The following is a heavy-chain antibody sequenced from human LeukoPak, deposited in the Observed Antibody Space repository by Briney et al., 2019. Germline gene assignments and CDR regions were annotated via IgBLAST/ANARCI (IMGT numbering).Heavy chain of an antibody. CDR3: AREGSSSCYDSCNWFDP. CDR2: FAGSDTTK. D-gene: IGHD2-2*01. V-gene: IGHV3-48*03. Sequence: GGSLRLSCAASGFDFGAYEMNWVRQAPGKGLEWVAYFAGSDTTKYYADSVRGRFTISRDNAKKSLYLQMNSLRAEDTAIYYCAREGSSSCYDSCNWFDPWGQGTLVTVSS. CDR1: GFDFGAYE. J-gene: IGHJ5*02.